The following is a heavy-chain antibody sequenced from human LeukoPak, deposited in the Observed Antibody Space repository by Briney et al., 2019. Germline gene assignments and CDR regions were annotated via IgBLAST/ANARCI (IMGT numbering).Heavy chain of an antibody. D-gene: IGHD3-22*01. CDR3: ARIHNYYDSSGYLQRWFDP. V-gene: IGHV4-59*01. CDR1: GGSISSYY. J-gene: IGHJ5*02. Sequence: PSETLSLTCTVSGGSISSYYWSWIRQPPGKGLEWIGYIYYSGSTNYNPSLKSRVTISVDTSKNQFSLKLSPVTAADTAVYYCARIHNYYDSSGYLQRWFDPWGQGTLVTVSS. CDR2: IYYSGST.